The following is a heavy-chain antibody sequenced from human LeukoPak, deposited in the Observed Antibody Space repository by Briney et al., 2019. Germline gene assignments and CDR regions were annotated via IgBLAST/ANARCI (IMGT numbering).Heavy chain of an antibody. CDR3: AKAAYSSSGYYFDY. V-gene: IGHV3-30*18. J-gene: IGHJ4*02. CDR1: GFTFSSYG. Sequence: GSLRLSCAASGFTFSSYGMHWVRQAPGKGLEWVAVISYDGSNKYYADSVKGRFTISRDNSKNTLYLQMNSLRAEDTAVYYCAKAAYSSSGYYFDYWGQGTLVTVSS. CDR2: ISYDGSNK. D-gene: IGHD6-13*01.